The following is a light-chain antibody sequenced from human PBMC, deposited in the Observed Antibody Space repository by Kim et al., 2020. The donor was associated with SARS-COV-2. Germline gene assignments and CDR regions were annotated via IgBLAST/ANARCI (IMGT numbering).Light chain of an antibody. V-gene: IGLV1-47*01. CDR3: AAWDDTLGTWI. CDR2: RIS. Sequence: QSVLTQPPSASGTPGQRVTISCSGTSSNIGVNYVYWYQHLPGTAPNVLIYRISQRPSGVPDRFSGSQSGTSASLAISGLRSGDEGDYYCAAWDDTLGTWIFGGGTQLTVL. J-gene: IGLJ3*02. CDR1: SSNIGVNY.